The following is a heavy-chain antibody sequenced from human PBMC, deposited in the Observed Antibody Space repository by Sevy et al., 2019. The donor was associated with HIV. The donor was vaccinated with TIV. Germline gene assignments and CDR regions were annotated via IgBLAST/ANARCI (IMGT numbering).Heavy chain of an antibody. J-gene: IGHJ3*02. CDR2: IWYDGNNE. D-gene: IGHD6-19*01. CDR3: AREGHLSGTPMKDSFDI. CDR1: GFMFRSYG. V-gene: IGHV3-33*01. Sequence: GGSLRLSCVAAGFMFRSYGMHWVRQAPGKGLEWVAVIWYDGNNEYYADSVKGRFTISRDNSNNTLYLQMNNLRAEDTGVYYCAREGHLSGTPMKDSFDIWGQGTMVTVSS.